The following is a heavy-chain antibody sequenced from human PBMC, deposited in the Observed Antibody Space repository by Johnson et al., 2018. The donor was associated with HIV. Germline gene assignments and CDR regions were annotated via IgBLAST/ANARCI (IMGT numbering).Heavy chain of an antibody. CDR2: ISSSGSTI. CDR3: AREDGSGWSTRGDEAFDI. CDR1: GFTFSDYY. V-gene: IGHV3-11*01. J-gene: IGHJ3*02. Sequence: QVQLVESGGGLVKPGGSLRLSCAASGFTFSDYYMSWIRQAPGKGLEWVSYISSSGSTIYYADSVKGRFSISRDNSKNTLYLQMNSLRAEDTAVYYCAREDGSGWSTRGDEAFDIWGQGTMVTVSS. D-gene: IGHD6-19*01.